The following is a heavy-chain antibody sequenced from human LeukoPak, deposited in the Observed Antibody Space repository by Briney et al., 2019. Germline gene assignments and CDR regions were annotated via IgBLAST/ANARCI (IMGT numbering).Heavy chain of an antibody. J-gene: IGHJ4*02. Sequence: ASVKVSCKASGYTFTSYAMHWVRQAPGQSLEWMGWINAGNGNTKYSQKFQGRVTITRDTSASTAYMELSSLRSEDTAVYYCAVYYYGSGSYYKYYFDYWGQGTLVTVSS. CDR3: AVYYYGSGSYYKYYFDY. V-gene: IGHV1-3*01. D-gene: IGHD3-10*01. CDR2: INAGNGNT. CDR1: GYTFTSYA.